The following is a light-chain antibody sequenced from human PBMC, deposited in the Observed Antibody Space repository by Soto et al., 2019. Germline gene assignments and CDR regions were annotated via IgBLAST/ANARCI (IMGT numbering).Light chain of an antibody. V-gene: IGKV1-33*01. CDR2: DAS. CDR1: QAISNY. CDR3: QQYDNLSPT. J-gene: IGKJ4*01. Sequence: DIPMTQSPSSLSASVGDIVTITCQASQAISNYLNWYQQKPGKAPKLLIYDASNLETGVPSRFSGSGSGTDFTFTISSLQPEDIATYYCQQYDNLSPTFGVGTNVEIK.